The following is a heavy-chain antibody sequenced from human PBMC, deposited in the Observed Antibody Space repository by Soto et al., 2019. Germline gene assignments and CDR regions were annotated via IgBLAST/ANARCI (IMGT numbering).Heavy chain of an antibody. J-gene: IGHJ4*02. Sequence: QVQLVQSGAEVKKPGSSVKVSCKASGGTFSRYAINWVRQAPGQGLEWMGGIIPLFRKPNYAQRFQGRVTITADEATRTAYMELSSLRSEDTAVYYCARDGTLYDSSAYYYLYWGQGTLVTVSS. D-gene: IGHD3-22*01. CDR3: ARDGTLYDSSAYYYLY. CDR1: GGTFSRYA. V-gene: IGHV1-69*01. CDR2: IIPLFRKP.